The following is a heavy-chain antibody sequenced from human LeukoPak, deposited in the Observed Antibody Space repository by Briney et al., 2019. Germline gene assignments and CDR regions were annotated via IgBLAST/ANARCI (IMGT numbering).Heavy chain of an antibody. D-gene: IGHD2-21*02. Sequence: NTSETLSLTCAVYGGSFSGYYWSWIRQPPGKGLEWIGEINHSGSTNYNPSLKSRVTISVDTSKNQFSLKLSSVTAADTAVYYCARGEEYCGGDCYSGWGQGTLVTVSS. J-gene: IGHJ4*02. CDR3: ARGEEYCGGDCYSG. V-gene: IGHV4-34*01. CDR2: INHSGST. CDR1: GGSFSGYY.